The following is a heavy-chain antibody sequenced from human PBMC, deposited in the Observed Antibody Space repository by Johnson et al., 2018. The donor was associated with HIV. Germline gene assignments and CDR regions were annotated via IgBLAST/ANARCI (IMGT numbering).Heavy chain of an antibody. CDR1: GFTFDDYG. CDR2: INGNGGSA. D-gene: IGHD5-24*01. J-gene: IGHJ3*02. V-gene: IGHV3-20*04. CDR3: ARDGRDLATRGRCDI. Sequence: MQLVESGGGLVQPGRSLRLSCAASGFTFDDYGMTWVRQPPGKGLEWVSGINGNGGSAGYEDSVKGRFTISRDNSKNMLYLQMNSLKPEDTAADYCARDGRDLATRGRCDIW.